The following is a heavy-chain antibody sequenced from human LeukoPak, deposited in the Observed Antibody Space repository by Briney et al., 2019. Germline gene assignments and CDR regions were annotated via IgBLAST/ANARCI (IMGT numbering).Heavy chain of an antibody. J-gene: IGHJ6*03. Sequence: GGSLRLSCAASGLTFSSYSMNWVRQAPGKGLEWVSSISSSSSYIYYADSVKGRFTISRDNAKNSLYLQMNSLRAEDTAVYYCARFEGGAMSYYYYYMDVWGKGTTVTVSS. V-gene: IGHV3-21*01. CDR1: GLTFSSYS. CDR2: ISSSSSYI. D-gene: IGHD3-16*01. CDR3: ARFEGGAMSYYYYYMDV.